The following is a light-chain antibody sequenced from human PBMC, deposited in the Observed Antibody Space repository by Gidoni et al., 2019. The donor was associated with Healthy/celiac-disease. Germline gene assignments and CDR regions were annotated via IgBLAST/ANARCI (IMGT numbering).Light chain of an antibody. J-gene: IGKJ4*01. CDR1: QDISNY. Sequence: DIQMTQSPSSLSASVGDRVTSTCQASQDISNYLNCYQQKPGKAPKLLSYVASNLETGVPSRFSGSGSGTDFTFSISSLQPEDIATYYCQQYDNLPLTFGGGTKVEIK. CDR3: QQYDNLPLT. V-gene: IGKV1-33*01. CDR2: VAS.